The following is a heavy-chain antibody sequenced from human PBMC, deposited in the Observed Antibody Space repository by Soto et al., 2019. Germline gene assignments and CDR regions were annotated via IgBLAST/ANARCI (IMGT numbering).Heavy chain of an antibody. CDR3: ARPLWRNDYNGGYFDL. CDR1: GFTFSSYA. J-gene: IGHJ2*01. V-gene: IGHV3-30-3*01. CDR2: ISYDGSNK. Sequence: QVQLVESGGGVVQPGRSLRLSCAASGFTFSSYAMHWVRKAPGKGLEWVAVISYDGSNKYYADSVKGRFTISRDNSKNTLYLQMNSLRAEDTAVYYCARPLWRNDYNGGYFDLWGRGTLVTVSS. D-gene: IGHD4-4*01.